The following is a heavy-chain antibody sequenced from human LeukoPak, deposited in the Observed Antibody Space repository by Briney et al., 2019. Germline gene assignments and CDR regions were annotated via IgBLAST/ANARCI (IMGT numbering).Heavy chain of an antibody. D-gene: IGHD3-9*01. CDR2: ISGSGGST. Sequence: RGSPRLSCAASGFTFSSYAMSWVRQAPGKGLEWVSAISGSGGSTYYADSVKGRVTICRGNSKTPLYLQLNSPRAEDTAVYYCAKGKKYYDILLRFGMDVWGQGTTVTVSS. CDR3: AKGKKYYDILLRFGMDV. CDR1: GFTFSSYA. V-gene: IGHV3-23*01. J-gene: IGHJ6*02.